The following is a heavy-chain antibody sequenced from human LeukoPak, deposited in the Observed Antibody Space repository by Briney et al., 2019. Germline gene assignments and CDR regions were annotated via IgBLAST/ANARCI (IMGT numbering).Heavy chain of an antibody. CDR3: AKEGRITMIVVVIHYFDY. Sequence: GGSLRLSCAASGFTFSSYAMSWVRQAPGKGLEWVSAISGSGGSTYYADSVKGRFTISRDNSKNTLYLQMNSLRAEDTAVYYCAKEGRITMIVVVIHYFDYWGQGTLVTVSS. CDR2: ISGSGGST. D-gene: IGHD3-22*01. CDR1: GFTFSSYA. V-gene: IGHV3-23*01. J-gene: IGHJ4*02.